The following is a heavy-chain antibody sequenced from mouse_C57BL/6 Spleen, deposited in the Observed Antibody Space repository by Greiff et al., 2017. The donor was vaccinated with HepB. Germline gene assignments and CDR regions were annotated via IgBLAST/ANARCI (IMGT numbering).Heavy chain of an antibody. D-gene: IGHD4-1*01. J-gene: IGHJ2*01. CDR1: GYAFSSYW. Sequence: VQLQQSGAELVKPGASVKISCKASGYAFSSYWMNWVKQRPGKGLEWIGQIYPGDGDTNYNGKFKGKATLTADKSSSIAYMQLSSLTSEDSAVYFCARGGTRYYFDYWGQGTTLTVSS. CDR3: ARGGTRYYFDY. V-gene: IGHV1-80*01. CDR2: IYPGDGDT.